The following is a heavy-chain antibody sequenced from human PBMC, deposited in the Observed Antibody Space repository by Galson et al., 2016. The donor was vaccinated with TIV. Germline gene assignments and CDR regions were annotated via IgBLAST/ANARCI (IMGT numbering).Heavy chain of an antibody. CDR2: INPSGGVT. Sequence: SVKVSCKASGYTFTSNYVHWVRQAPGQGLEWMGFINPSGGVTFYTRKFQGRVTMTTGTSTSTVYMEMSSLSSEDAAVYFCARDTRSGYSNGWPPFDYWGQGTLVTVSS. D-gene: IGHD6-25*01. V-gene: IGHV1-46*03. CDR3: ARDTRSGYSNGWPPFDY. CDR1: GYTFTSNY. J-gene: IGHJ4*02.